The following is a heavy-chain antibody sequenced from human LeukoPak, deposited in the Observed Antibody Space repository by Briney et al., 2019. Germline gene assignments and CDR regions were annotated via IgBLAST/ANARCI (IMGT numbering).Heavy chain of an antibody. V-gene: IGHV3-33*01. CDR3: ARDLYCSGGSCLYCDY. D-gene: IGHD2-15*01. Sequence: PGGSLTLSCAASGFTFSSYGMHWVRQAPGKGLEWVAVMYYDGISKYYADSVKGRFTISRDNSMNTLYLQMNSLRAEDTAVYFCARDLYCSGGSCLYCDYWGQGTLVTVSS. J-gene: IGHJ4*02. CDR2: MYYDGISK. CDR1: GFTFSSYG.